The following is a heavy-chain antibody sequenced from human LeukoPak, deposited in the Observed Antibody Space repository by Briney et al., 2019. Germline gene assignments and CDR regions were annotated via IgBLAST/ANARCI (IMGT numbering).Heavy chain of an antibody. CDR3: ARLSLHCSGGSCYRGAFDS. V-gene: IGHV4-59*08. J-gene: IGHJ4*02. D-gene: IGHD2-15*01. CDR2: VYYSGVT. Sequence: SETPSLTCTVSGGSTGSDYWSWIRQPPGKGLEWIAYVYYSGVTSYNPSLKSRVATSIDTSKNQFSLNLSSVTAADTAVYYCARLSLHCSGGSCYRGAFDSWGQGTLVTVSS. CDR1: GGSTGSDY.